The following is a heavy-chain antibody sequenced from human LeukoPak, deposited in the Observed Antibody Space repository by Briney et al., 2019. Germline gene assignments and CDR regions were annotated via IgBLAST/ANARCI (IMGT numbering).Heavy chain of an antibody. CDR3: ARDSSDGFDY. V-gene: IGHV3-21*01. D-gene: IGHD3-22*01. J-gene: IGHJ4*02. Sequence: GGSLRLSCAASGFTFSGYAMSWVRQAPGKGLEWVSSISSSSYIYYADSVKGRFTISRDNAKNSLYLQMNSLRAEDTAVYYCARDSSDGFDYWGQGTLVTVSS. CDR2: ISSSSYI. CDR1: GFTFSGYA.